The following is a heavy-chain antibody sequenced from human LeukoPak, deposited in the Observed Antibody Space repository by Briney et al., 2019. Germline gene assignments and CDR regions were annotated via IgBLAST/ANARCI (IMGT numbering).Heavy chain of an antibody. CDR2: IYYSGST. CDR3: ARALTTVTQYYFDY. J-gene: IGHJ4*02. D-gene: IGHD4-17*01. V-gene: IGHV4-39*07. Sequence: PSETLSLTCTVSGGSVNSSSYYWGWIRQPPGKGLEWFGTIYYSGSTYYNPSLKSRVNISVDKSKNQFSLKLSSVTAADTAVYYCARALTTVTQYYFDYWGQGTLVTVSS. CDR1: GGSVNSSSYY.